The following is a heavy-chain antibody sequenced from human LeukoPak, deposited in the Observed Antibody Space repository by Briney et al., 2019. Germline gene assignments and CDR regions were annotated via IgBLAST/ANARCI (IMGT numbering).Heavy chain of an antibody. D-gene: IGHD4-17*01. CDR1: GGSFSGYY. CDR3: ARDYGDYGMDV. Sequence: PSETLSLTCAVYGGSFSGYYWSWIRQPPGKGLEWIGEINHSGSTNYNPSLKSRVTISVDTSKNQFSLRLSSVTAADTAVYHCARDYGDYGMDVWGQGTTVTVSS. J-gene: IGHJ6*02. CDR2: INHSGST. V-gene: IGHV4-34*09.